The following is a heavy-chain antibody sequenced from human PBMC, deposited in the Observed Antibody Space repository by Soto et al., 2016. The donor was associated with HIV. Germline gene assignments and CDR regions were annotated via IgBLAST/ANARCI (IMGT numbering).Heavy chain of an antibody. D-gene: IGHD3-3*01. CDR3: ARETYFWSGYNVLVPTP. J-gene: IGHJ3*01. V-gene: IGHV4-31*03. CDR2: SITVEH. CDR1: GGSISSGGYY. Sequence: QVQLQESGPGLVKPSQTLSLTCTVSGGSISSGGYYWSWIRQHPGKAWNTLDISITVEHLLQPVLNSRVTISVDTSKNQFSLKLSSVTAADTAVYYCARETYFWSGYNVLVPTPWGLGT.